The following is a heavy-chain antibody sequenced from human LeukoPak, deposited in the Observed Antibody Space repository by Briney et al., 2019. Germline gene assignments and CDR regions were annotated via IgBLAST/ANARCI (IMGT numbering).Heavy chain of an antibody. CDR1: GFTFSSYG. D-gene: IGHD5-18*01. Sequence: GGSLRLSCAASGFTFSSYGMHWVRQAPGKGLEWVAVISYDGSNKYYADSVKGRFTISRDNSKNTVYLQMNSLRAEDTAVYYCAKDDSKIQPFDYWGQGALVTVSS. J-gene: IGHJ4*02. CDR2: ISYDGSNK. V-gene: IGHV3-30*19. CDR3: AKDDSKIQPFDY.